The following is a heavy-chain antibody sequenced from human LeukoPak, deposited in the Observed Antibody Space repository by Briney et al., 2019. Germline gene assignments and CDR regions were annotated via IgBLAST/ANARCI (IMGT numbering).Heavy chain of an antibody. CDR3: AKVMVRGVIIKGNWFDP. D-gene: IGHD3-10*01. J-gene: IGHJ5*02. CDR1: GFTFSSYS. CDR2: ISYDGSNK. Sequence: HPGGSLRLSCAASGFTFSSYSMNWVRQAPGKGLEWVAVISYDGSNKYYADSVKGRFTISRDNSKNTLYLQMNSLRAEDTAVYYCAKVMVRGVIIKGNWFDPWGQGTLVTVSS. V-gene: IGHV3-30*18.